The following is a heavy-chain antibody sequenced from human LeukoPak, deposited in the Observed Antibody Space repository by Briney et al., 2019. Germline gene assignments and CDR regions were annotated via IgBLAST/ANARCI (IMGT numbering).Heavy chain of an antibody. CDR1: KFTFSNYG. J-gene: IGHJ4*02. D-gene: IGHD3-3*01. CDR3: ARDLSVLIPLGYFDY. Sequence: GGSLRLSCTASKFTFSNYGMQWVRQAPGKGLEWVAVISYDGSNKYYADSVKGRFTISRDNSKNTLYLQMNSLRAEDTAVYYCARDLSVLIPLGYFDYWGQGTLVTVSS. CDR2: ISYDGSNK. V-gene: IGHV3-30*03.